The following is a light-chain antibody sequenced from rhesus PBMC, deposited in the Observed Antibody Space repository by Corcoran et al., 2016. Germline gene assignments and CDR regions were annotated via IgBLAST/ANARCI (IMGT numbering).Light chain of an antibody. J-gene: IGKJ1*01. CDR2: DSS. V-gene: IGKV1-25*01. CDR1: QVISKY. Sequence: DIQMTQSPSSLSASVGDTVTITCQASQVISKYLAWYQQKPGKAPKHLIYDSSTLQNGVPSRFSGSGSGTELSLIISSLQPEDCATYYCQQHNSYPRTFGQGTKVEIK. CDR3: QQHNSYPRT.